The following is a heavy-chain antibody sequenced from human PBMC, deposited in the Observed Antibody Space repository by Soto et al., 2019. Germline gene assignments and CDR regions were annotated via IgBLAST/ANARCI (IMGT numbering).Heavy chain of an antibody. CDR2: ISAYNGNT. V-gene: IGHV1-18*01. CDR1: GYSFTTYG. J-gene: IGHJ6*02. CDR3: AREGPAPYSYYGMDV. Sequence: QVQLVQSGGEVKKPGASVKVSCKTSGYSFTTYGISWVRQAPGQGLEWMGWISAYNGNTNYAQKLQGRVTMTTDTSTSTAYMGLRGLRSDDTAVYYCAREGPAPYSYYGMDVWGQGSTVTVSS.